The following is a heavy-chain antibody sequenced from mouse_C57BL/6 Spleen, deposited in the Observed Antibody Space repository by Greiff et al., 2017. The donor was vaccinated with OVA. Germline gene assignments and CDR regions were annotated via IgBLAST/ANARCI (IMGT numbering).Heavy chain of an antibody. D-gene: IGHD1-1*01. CDR1: GYAFSSSW. J-gene: IGHJ4*01. V-gene: IGHV1-82*01. CDR3: AGTTVGAMDY. Sequence: VQLQQSGPELVKPGASVKISCKASGYAFSSSWMNWVKQRPGKGLEWIGRIYPGDGDTNYNGKFKGKATLTADKSSSTAYMQLSNLTSEDSAVYFCAGTTVGAMDYWGQGTSVTVSS. CDR2: IYPGDGDT.